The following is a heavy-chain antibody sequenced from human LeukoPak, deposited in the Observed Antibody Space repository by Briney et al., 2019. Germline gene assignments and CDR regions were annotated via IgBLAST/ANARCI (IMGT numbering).Heavy chain of an antibody. CDR1: GFTFSSYW. D-gene: IGHD6-19*01. CDR3: AKERSSGWYDAFDI. Sequence: GGSLRLSCAASGFTFSSYWMSWVRQAPGKGLEWVANIKQDGSEKYYVDSVKGRFTISRDNAKNTLYLQMNSLRAEDTAVYYCAKERSSGWYDAFDIWGQGTMVTVSS. J-gene: IGHJ3*02. V-gene: IGHV3-7*01. CDR2: IKQDGSEK.